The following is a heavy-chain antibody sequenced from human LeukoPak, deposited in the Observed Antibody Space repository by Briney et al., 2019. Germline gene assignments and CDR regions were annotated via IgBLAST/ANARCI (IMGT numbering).Heavy chain of an antibody. V-gene: IGHV3-66*01. CDR2: IYSGGST. CDR3: ARDLSGPLDY. CDR1: GFTVSHNY. J-gene: IGHJ4*02. D-gene: IGHD5-12*01. Sequence: GGSLRLSCAASGFTVSHNYMSWVRQAPGKGLEWVSVIYSGGSTNYADSVKGRFTISRDNSKNTLYLQMDSLRAEDTAVYYCARDLSGPLDYWGQGTLVTVSS.